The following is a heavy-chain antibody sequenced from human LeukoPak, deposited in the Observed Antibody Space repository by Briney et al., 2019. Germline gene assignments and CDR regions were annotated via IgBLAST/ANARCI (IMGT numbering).Heavy chain of an antibody. V-gene: IGHV3-23*01. Sequence: GGSLRLSCAASGFTFSSYWMSWVRQAPGKGLEWVSAMSGSDGSTYYADSVKGRFTVSRDNSKNSLYLQMKSLRAEDTAVYYCAKHFYDSSGYTRWGQGVLVTVSS. CDR1: GFTFSSYW. D-gene: IGHD3-22*01. CDR2: MSGSDGST. J-gene: IGHJ4*02. CDR3: AKHFYDSSGYTR.